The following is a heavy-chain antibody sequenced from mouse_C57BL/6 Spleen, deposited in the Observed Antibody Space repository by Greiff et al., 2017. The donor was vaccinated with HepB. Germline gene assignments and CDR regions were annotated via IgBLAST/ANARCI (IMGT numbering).Heavy chain of an antibody. CDR2: IYPGDGDT. Sequence: VQLQQSGAELVKPGASVKISCKASGYAFSSYWMNWVKQRPGKGLEWIGQIYPGDGDTNYNGKFKGKATLTADKSSSTAYMQLSSLTSEDSAVYFGARSGYGRRCFDYWGQGTTLTVSS. D-gene: IGHD1-1*01. V-gene: IGHV1-80*01. CDR1: GYAFSSYW. CDR3: ARSGYGRRCFDY. J-gene: IGHJ2*01.